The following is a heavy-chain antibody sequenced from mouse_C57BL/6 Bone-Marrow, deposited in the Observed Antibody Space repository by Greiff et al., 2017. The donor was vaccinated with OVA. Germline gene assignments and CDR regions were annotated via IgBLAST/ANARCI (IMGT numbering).Heavy chain of an antibody. CDR2: IDPEDGDT. J-gene: IGHJ2*01. Sequence: EVKVVESGAELVRPGASVKLSCTASGFNIKDYYMHWVKQRPEQGLEWIGRIDPEDGDTEYAPKFQGKATMTADTSSNTAYLQLSSLTSEDTAVYYCTTGIFITTVVADYWGQGTTLTVSS. D-gene: IGHD1-1*01. CDR3: TTGIFITTVVADY. CDR1: GFNIKDYY. V-gene: IGHV14-1*01.